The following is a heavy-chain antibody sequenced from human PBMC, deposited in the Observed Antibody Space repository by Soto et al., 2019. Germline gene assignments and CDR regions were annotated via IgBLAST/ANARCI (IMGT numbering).Heavy chain of an antibody. J-gene: IGHJ4*02. CDR1: GYTFTSYG. D-gene: IGHD6-19*01. CDR3: ARVSSGWEEYYFDY. Sequence: ASVKVSCKASGYTFTSYGISWVRQAPGQGLEWMGWISAYNGNTNYAQKLQGRVTMTTDTSTSTAYMELRSLRSDDTAVYYCARVSSGWEEYYFDYWGQGTLVTVSS. CDR2: ISAYNGNT. V-gene: IGHV1-18*01.